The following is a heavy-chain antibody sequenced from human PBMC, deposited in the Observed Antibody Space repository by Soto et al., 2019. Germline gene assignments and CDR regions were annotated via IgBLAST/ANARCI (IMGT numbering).Heavy chain of an antibody. D-gene: IGHD2-15*01. CDR2: IIPIFGTA. J-gene: IGHJ6*02. Sequence: QVQLVQSGAEVKKPGSSVKVSCKASGGTFSSYAISWVRQAPGQGLEWMGGIIPIFGTANYAQKFQGRVTITADESTSTAYMELSSLRSEDTAVYYCARTDCSGGSCYSHYYYYVIDVLGQWNTGTVSS. CDR3: ARTDCSGGSCYSHYYYYVIDV. V-gene: IGHV1-69*01. CDR1: GGTFSSYA.